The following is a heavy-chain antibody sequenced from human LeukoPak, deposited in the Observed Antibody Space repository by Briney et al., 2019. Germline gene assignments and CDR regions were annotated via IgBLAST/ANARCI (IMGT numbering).Heavy chain of an antibody. Sequence: TGGSLRLSCAASVFTFSSYGMHWVRQAPGKGLEWVAFIRYDGSNKYYADSVKGRFTISRDNSKNTLYLQMNSLRAEDTAVYYCANGDYGGPKPGFDYWGQGTLVTVSS. CDR1: VFTFSSYG. D-gene: IGHD4-23*01. J-gene: IGHJ4*02. V-gene: IGHV3-30*02. CDR2: IRYDGSNK. CDR3: ANGDYGGPKPGFDY.